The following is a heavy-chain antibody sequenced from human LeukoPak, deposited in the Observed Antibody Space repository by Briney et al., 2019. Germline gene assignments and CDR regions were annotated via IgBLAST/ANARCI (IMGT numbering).Heavy chain of an antibody. J-gene: IGHJ5*02. CDR2: IIPIFGTA. CDR1: GGTFSSYA. Sequence: GASVKVSCKASGGTFSSYAISWVRQAPGQGLEWMGGIIPIFGTANYAQKFQGRVTITADESTSTAYMELSSLRSEDTAVYYCARTVVVPAAYTNPRSTGLNNWFDPWGQGTLVTVSS. D-gene: IGHD2-2*01. CDR3: ARTVVVPAAYTNPRSTGLNNWFDP. V-gene: IGHV1-69*13.